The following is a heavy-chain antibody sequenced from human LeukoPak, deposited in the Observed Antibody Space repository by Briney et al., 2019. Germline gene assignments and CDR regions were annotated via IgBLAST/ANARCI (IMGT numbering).Heavy chain of an antibody. D-gene: IGHD3-10*01. Sequence: ASVKVSCKASGYTFTGYYMHWVRQAPGQGLEWMGWINPNSGGTNYAQKFQGRVTMTRDTSISTAYMELSRLRSDDTAVYYCARVLVRGPQAWFDPWGQGTLVTVSS. CDR2: INPNSGGT. CDR3: ARVLVRGPQAWFDP. J-gene: IGHJ5*02. V-gene: IGHV1-2*02. CDR1: GYTFTGYY.